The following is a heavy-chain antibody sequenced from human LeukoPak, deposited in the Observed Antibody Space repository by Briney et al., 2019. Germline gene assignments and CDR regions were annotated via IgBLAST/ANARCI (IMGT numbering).Heavy chain of an antibody. Sequence: GRSLGLSCAGPGITLSSYDMHWVRQAPGKGLEWASEISSSRSYTSRSYTNYADSVKGRFTISRDNAKNSLSLQMDSLRAEDTAVYYCARESDSSGYFDYWGQGTLVTVSS. J-gene: IGHJ4*02. CDR1: GITLSSYD. V-gene: IGHV3-21*05. CDR3: ARESDSSGYFDY. CDR2: ISSSRSYT. D-gene: IGHD3-22*01.